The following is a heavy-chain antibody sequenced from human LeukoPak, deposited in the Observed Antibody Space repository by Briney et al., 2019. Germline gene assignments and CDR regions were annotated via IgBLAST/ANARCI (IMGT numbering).Heavy chain of an antibody. Sequence: SETLSLTCAVYGGSFSGYYWSWIRQPLGKGLEWIGEINHSGSTNYNPSLKSRVTISVDTSKNQFSLKLSSVTAADTAVYYCARRVAWFDPWGQGTLVTVSS. J-gene: IGHJ5*02. V-gene: IGHV4-34*01. CDR2: INHSGST. CDR3: ARRVAWFDP. CDR1: GGSFSGYY.